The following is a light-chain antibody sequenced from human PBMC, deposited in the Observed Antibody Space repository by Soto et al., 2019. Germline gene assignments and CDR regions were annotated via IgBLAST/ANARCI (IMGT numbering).Light chain of an antibody. Sequence: VMCITQSPSLLSASTVDIVTISCRMSQGISSYLAWYQQKPGKAPELLIYAASTLQSGVPSRFSGSGSGTDFTLTISSLKYEDFAVYYCQQYDYWTRTFGQGTKVDIK. V-gene: IGKV1D-8*03. CDR2: AAS. CDR1: QGISSY. J-gene: IGKJ1*01. CDR3: QQYDYWTRT.